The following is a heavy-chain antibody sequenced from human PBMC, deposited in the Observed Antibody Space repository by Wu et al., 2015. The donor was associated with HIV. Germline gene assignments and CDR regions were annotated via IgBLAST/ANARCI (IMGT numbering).Heavy chain of an antibody. CDR1: GGTFSTYA. CDR2: IIPVFDTT. CDR3: ARGDYANYDFWSAYPSY. D-gene: IGHD3-3*01. J-gene: IGHJ4*02. Sequence: QVQLVQSGAEVKKPGSSVTVSCEASGGTFSTYAISWVRQAPGQGPEWMGRIIPVFDTTNYAQKFQGRVTITAAESRNTVYMELSRLTSDDTAVYYCARGDYANYDFWSAYPSYWGQGTLVTVSS. V-gene: IGHV1-69*13.